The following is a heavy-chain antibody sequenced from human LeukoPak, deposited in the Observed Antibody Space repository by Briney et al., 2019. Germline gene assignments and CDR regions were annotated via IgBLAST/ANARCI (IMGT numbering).Heavy chain of an antibody. V-gene: IGHV4-61*02. Sequence: PSQTLSLTCTVSGGSISSGSYYWSWIRQPAGKGLEWIGRIYTSGSTNYNPSLKSRVTISVDTSKNQFSLKLSSVTAADTAVYYCARLYYDSSGYYQICYFDYWGQGTLVTVSS. D-gene: IGHD3-22*01. CDR3: ARLYYDSSGYYQICYFDY. CDR1: GGSISSGSYY. CDR2: IYTSGST. J-gene: IGHJ4*02.